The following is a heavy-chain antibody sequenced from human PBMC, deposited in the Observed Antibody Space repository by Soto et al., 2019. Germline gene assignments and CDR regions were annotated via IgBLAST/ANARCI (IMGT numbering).Heavy chain of an antibody. V-gene: IGHV3-23*01. CDR1: GFTFSSYA. Sequence: EVQLLESGGGLVQPGGSLRLSCAASGFTFSSYAMSWVRQAPGKGLEWVSAISGSGGSTYYADSVKGRFTISRDNSKNTLDLQMKSLRAEDTAVYYCAKTKGVTMTRYYFDYWGQGTLVTVSS. J-gene: IGHJ4*02. D-gene: IGHD4-17*01. CDR3: AKTKGVTMTRYYFDY. CDR2: ISGSGGST.